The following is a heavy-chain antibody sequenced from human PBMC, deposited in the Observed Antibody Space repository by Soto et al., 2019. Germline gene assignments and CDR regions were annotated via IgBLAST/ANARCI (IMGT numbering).Heavy chain of an antibody. CDR3: AKEYSTSFDY. J-gene: IGHJ4*02. D-gene: IGHD6-6*01. CDR1: GFTFSNYA. V-gene: IGHV3-23*01. CDR2: ISAGGTNT. Sequence: LRLSCAASGFTFSNYAMDWVRQAPGKGLEWVAAISAGGTNTNYADSVKGRFTISSDNSKNTMYLQMNSLRTDDTAVYYCAKEYSTSFDYWGQGTLVTVSS.